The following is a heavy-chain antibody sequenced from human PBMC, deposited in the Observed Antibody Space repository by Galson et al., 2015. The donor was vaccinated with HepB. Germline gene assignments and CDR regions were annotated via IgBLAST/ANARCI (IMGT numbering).Heavy chain of an antibody. CDR3: AKPVGLRFLEWLFPYFDY. CDR1: GFTFSSYW. Sequence: SLRLSCAASGFTFSSYWMSWVRQAPGKGLEWVANIKQDGSEKYYVDSVKGRFTISRDNAKNSLSLQVNSLRAEDTAVYYCAKPVGLRFLEWLFPYFDYWGQGTLVTVSS. CDR2: IKQDGSEK. D-gene: IGHD3-3*01. V-gene: IGHV3-7*03. J-gene: IGHJ4*02.